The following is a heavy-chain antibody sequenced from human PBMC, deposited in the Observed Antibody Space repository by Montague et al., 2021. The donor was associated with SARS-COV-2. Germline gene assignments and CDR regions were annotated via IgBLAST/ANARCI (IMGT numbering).Heavy chain of an antibody. V-gene: IGHV4-59*01. Sequence: SQTLSLTCTVSGGSNSRYYWSWIRQPPGKGLEWIGYMYYSGSTNYNPSLKSRVTMSIDRSKNQFSLKLRSVTAADTAVYYCARVARYCTNGVCQSYYYYGLDVWGQGTTVTVSS. D-gene: IGHD2-8*01. CDR3: ARVARYCTNGVCQSYYYYGLDV. CDR1: GGSNSRYY. CDR2: MYYSGST. J-gene: IGHJ6*02.